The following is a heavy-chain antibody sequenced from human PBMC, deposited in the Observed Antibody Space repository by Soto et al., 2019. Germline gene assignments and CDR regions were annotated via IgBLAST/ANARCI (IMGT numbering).Heavy chain of an antibody. CDR3: AKLSMVDSFDL. D-gene: IGHD2-8*01. J-gene: IGHJ3*01. V-gene: IGHV5-51*01. CDR2: IYPGDSDT. Sequence: GESLKISCKASGYIFATYWIGWVRQEPGKGLEWMGLIYPGDSDTNYNPSFQGRVTIPADMSINTAYLQWNSLKASDTAIYFCAKLSMVDSFDLWGQGTMVTVSS. CDR1: GYIFATYW.